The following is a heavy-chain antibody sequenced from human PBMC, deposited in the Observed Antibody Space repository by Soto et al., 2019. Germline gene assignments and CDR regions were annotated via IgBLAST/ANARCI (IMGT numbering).Heavy chain of an antibody. CDR3: ARDRPQPSYDKSFDI. V-gene: IGHV1-18*04. CDR1: GYTFTSYA. CDR2: NNARSGNT. D-gene: IGHD3-22*01. Sequence: QVQLVQSGAEVKKPGASVKVSCKASGYTFTSYAISWVRQVPGQGLEWMGWNNARSGNTDYAQKFQGRVTMTADTTTNTAYMELRSLRSDDTAVYFCARDRPQPSYDKSFDIWGQGTVVTVSS. J-gene: IGHJ3*02.